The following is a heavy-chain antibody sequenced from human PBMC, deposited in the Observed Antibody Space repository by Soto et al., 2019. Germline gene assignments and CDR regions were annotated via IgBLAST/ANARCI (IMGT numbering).Heavy chain of an antibody. J-gene: IGHJ6*03. CDR1: GYTFTSYG. V-gene: IGHV1-18*01. D-gene: IGHD6-13*01. CDR3: ARDPAAGKGGYDMDV. Sequence: QVQLVQSGAEVKKPGASVKVSCKASGYTFTSYGISWVRQAPGQGLEWMGWINAYNGNTNYAQKLQGRVTMTTDTSTRAAYMELRSLRSDDTAVYYCARDPAAGKGGYDMDVWGQGTTVKVSS. CDR2: INAYNGNT.